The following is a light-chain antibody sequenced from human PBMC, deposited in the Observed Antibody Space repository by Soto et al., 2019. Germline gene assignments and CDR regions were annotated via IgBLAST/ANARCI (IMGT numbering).Light chain of an antibody. CDR2: SNN. J-gene: IGLJ2*01. CDR3: AAWDDSLNVLV. CDR1: SSNIGSKS. Sequence: QSVLTQPPSVSGTPGQRVNMSCSGSSSNIGSKSVSWYQHLPQTAPTLLIYSNNQRPSGVPGRFSGSKSGTSASLAISGLQSDDETQYYCAAWDDSLNVLVFGGGTKLTVL. V-gene: IGLV1-44*01.